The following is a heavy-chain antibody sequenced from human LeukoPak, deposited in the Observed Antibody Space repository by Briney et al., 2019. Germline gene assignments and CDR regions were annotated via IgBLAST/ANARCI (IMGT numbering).Heavy chain of an antibody. CDR1: GFTFSSYT. V-gene: IGHV3-30-3*01. Sequence: GGSLRLSCAASGFTFSSYTFHWVRQAPGKGLEWVAVQDGNNKYYTDSVKGRFTISRDNSRNTLYLRMNSLRAEDTAVYYCARDDRGYSGYHFDHWGQGTLVTVSS. D-gene: IGHD5-12*01. CDR3: ARDDRGYSGYHFDH. CDR2: QDGNNK. J-gene: IGHJ4*02.